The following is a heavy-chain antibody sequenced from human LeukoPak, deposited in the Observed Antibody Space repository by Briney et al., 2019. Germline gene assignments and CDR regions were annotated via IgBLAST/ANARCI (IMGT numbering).Heavy chain of an antibody. CDR3: ARDPGYYGSGSYYKYPFDY. CDR2: ISGYNGNT. J-gene: IGHJ4*02. CDR1: GYTFTNYG. D-gene: IGHD3-10*01. V-gene: IGHV1-18*01. Sequence: GASVKVSCKASGYTFTNYGISWVRQAPGQGLEWMGWISGYNGNTNYAQKSQGRVTMTTDTSTSTAYMELRSLRSDDTAVYYCARDPGYYGSGSYYKYPFDYWGQGTLVTVSS.